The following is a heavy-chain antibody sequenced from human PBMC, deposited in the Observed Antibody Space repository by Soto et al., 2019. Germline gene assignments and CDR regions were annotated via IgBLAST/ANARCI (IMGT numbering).Heavy chain of an antibody. CDR1: GFTFSSYG. CDR2: IWYDGSNK. CDR3: AREWSYCSSTSCYRDMGGQALDY. J-gene: IGHJ4*02. Sequence: GGSLRLSCAASGFTFSSYGMHWVRQAPGKGLEWVAVIWYDGSNKYYADSVKGRFTISRDNSKNTLYLQMNSLRAEDTAVYYCAREWSYCSSTSCYRDMGGQALDYWGQGTLVTVSS. D-gene: IGHD2-2*01. V-gene: IGHV3-33*01.